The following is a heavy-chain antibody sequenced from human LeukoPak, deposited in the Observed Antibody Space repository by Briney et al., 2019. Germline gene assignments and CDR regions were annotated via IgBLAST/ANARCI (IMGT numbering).Heavy chain of an antibody. D-gene: IGHD3-3*01. J-gene: IGHJ4*02. CDR2: MSPNSGNT. CDR1: GYTFTSYD. CDR3: ARSPHYDFWSGYPHWFDY. Sequence: ASVKVSCKASGYTFTSYDINWVRQATGQGLEWMGWMSPNSGNTGYAQKFQGRVTMTRNTSISTAYMELSSLRSEDTAVYYCARSPHYDFWSGYPHWFDYWGQGTLVTVSS. V-gene: IGHV1-8*01.